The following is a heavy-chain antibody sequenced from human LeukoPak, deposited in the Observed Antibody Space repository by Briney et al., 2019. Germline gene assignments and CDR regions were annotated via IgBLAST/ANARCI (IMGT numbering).Heavy chain of an antibody. D-gene: IGHD2-15*01. CDR3: AKDILRTGVDAFGI. CDR2: ISWDGGST. V-gene: IGHV3-43*01. J-gene: IGHJ3*02. Sequence: PGGSLRLSCAASGFTFDDYTMHWVRQAPGKGLEWVSLISWDGGSTYYADSVKGRFTISRDNSKNSLYLQMNSLRTEDTALYYCAKDILRTGVDAFGIWGQGTMVTVSS. CDR1: GFTFDDYT.